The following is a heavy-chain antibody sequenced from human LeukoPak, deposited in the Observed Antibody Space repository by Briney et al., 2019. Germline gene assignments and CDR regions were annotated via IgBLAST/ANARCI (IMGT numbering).Heavy chain of an antibody. V-gene: IGHV1-2*06. CDR3: ARDYYDSRGYYEGVY. CDR2: INPNSGGT. J-gene: IGHJ4*02. D-gene: IGHD3-22*01. Sequence: ASVKVSCKASGYTFTGYYMHWVRQAPGQGLEWMGRINPNSGGTNYAQKFQGRVTMTRDTSISTAYMELSRLRSDDTAVYYCARDYYDSRGYYEGVYWGQGTLVTVSS. CDR1: GYTFTGYY.